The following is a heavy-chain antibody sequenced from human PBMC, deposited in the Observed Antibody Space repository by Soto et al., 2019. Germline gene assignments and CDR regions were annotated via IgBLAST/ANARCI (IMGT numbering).Heavy chain of an antibody. J-gene: IGHJ1*01. CDR3: ARNGGSPRYHLAS. Sequence: SETLSLTCAVSGGSISSGGYSWSWIRQPPGKSLEWIGYMYHSGSTYYNPSLKSRVTISIDRSKNQFSLKLSSVTAADTGMYYCARNGGSPRYHLASWGQGTVVTVSS. CDR1: GGSISSGGYS. CDR2: MYHSGST. D-gene: IGHD2-2*01. V-gene: IGHV4-30-2*01.